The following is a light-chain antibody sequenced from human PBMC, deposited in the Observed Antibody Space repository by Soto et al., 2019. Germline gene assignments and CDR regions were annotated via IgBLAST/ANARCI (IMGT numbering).Light chain of an antibody. CDR2: AAS. V-gene: IGKV1-6*01. Sequence: AIQMTQSPSSLSASVGDRVTITCRASQGIRNDLGWYQQKPGKAPKLLIYAASSLQSGVPSRFSSSGAGTDFTLTISSLQPEDFATYYCLQDYNSPWTFGQGTKVEIK. J-gene: IGKJ1*01. CDR1: QGIRND. CDR3: LQDYNSPWT.